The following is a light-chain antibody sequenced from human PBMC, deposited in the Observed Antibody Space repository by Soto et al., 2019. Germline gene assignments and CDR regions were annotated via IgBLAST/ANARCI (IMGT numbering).Light chain of an antibody. CDR2: WAS. V-gene: IGKV4-1*01. J-gene: IGKJ1*01. CDR1: QSILNSSNNKNY. Sequence: DIVMTQSPDSLAVSLGERATIKCKSSQSILNSSNNKNYLAWYQQKPGQPPKLLIYWASTRESGVPDRFSGSGSGTDFTLTISSLQAEDVAVYYCQQYYTTPPWTFGQGTKLEIK. CDR3: QQYYTTPPWT.